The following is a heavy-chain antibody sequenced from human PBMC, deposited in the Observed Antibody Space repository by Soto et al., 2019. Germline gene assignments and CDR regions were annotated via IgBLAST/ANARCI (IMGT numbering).Heavy chain of an antibody. CDR3: ARKYYYGAGTLDY. CDR1: GYTFTNYW. Sequence: GESLKSSGKGSGYTFTNYWIGWVRQMPGKGLEWMGIIYPGDSETRYSPSFQGQVTMSADKSISTAYLQWSSLRASDSAMYYCARKYYYGAGTLDYWGQGTLVTVSS. V-gene: IGHV5-51*01. D-gene: IGHD3-10*01. J-gene: IGHJ4*02. CDR2: IYPGDSET.